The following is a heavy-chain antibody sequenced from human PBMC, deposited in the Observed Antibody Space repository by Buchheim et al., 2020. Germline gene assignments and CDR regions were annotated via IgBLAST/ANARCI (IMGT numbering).Heavy chain of an antibody. Sequence: EVQLVESGGGLVQPGGSLRLSCAASGFTFSSYSMNWVRQAPGKGLEWVSYISSSSSTIYYADSVKGRFTISRDNAKNSLYLQMNSLRAEDTAVYYCARDHPQQLILEWLFPYYFDYWGQGTL. D-gene: IGHD3-3*01. J-gene: IGHJ4*02. CDR2: ISSSSSTI. V-gene: IGHV3-48*01. CDR1: GFTFSSYS. CDR3: ARDHPQQLILEWLFPYYFDY.